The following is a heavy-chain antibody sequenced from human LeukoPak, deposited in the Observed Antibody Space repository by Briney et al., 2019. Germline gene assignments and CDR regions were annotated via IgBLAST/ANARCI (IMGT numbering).Heavy chain of an antibody. D-gene: IGHD6-13*01. CDR1: GYTFTGYY. Sequence: ASVKLSCKASGYTFTGYYMHWGRQAPGQGLEWMGWINPNSGGTNYAQKFQGRVTMTRDTSISTAYMELSRLRSDDTAVYYCARDRGEQQLVRYWFDPWGQGTLVTVSS. V-gene: IGHV1-2*02. J-gene: IGHJ5*02. CDR2: INPNSGGT. CDR3: ARDRGEQQLVRYWFDP.